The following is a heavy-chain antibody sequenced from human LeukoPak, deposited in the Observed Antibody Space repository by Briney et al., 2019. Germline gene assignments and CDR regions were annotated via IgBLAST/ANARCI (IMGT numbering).Heavy chain of an antibody. D-gene: IGHD3-3*01. CDR1: GYSLTDLN. CDR3: ATRSGDFWSGYEN. CDR2: FDPEQAKT. J-gene: IGHJ4*02. Sequence: ASVKVSRKVSGYSLTDLNMQWVRQAPGKGLECMGGFDPEQAKTIYAQKFQGRVTMTEDTSTDTAYLEPSSLRSEDTAVYYCATRSGDFWSGYENWGQGTLVTVSS. V-gene: IGHV1-24*01.